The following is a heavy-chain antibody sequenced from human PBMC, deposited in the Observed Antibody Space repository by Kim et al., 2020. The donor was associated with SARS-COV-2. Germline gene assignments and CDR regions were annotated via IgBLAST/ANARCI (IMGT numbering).Heavy chain of an antibody. CDR2: INTNTGNP. CDR1: GYTFTSYA. Sequence: ASVKVSCKASGYTFTSYAMNWVRQAPGQGLEWMGWINTNTGNPTYAQGFTGRFVFSLDTSVSTAYLQISSLKAEDTAVYYCARERSGKYCTNGVCELQDYWGQGTLVTVSS. D-gene: IGHD2-8*01. J-gene: IGHJ4*02. V-gene: IGHV7-4-1*02. CDR3: ARERSGKYCTNGVCELQDY.